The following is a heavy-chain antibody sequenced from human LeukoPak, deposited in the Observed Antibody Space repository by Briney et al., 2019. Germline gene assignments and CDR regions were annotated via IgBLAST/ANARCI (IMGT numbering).Heavy chain of an antibody. V-gene: IGHV1-46*01. Sequence: ASVKVSCKAFGYTFTSNYMHWVRQAPGQGPEWMGVISPSGGSTTYAQKFQGRVTMTRDTSISTAYMELSRLRSDDTAVYYCARDPIGDSRYNWFDPWGQGTLVTVSS. CDR2: ISPSGGST. CDR1: GYTFTSNY. CDR3: ARDPIGDSRYNWFDP. J-gene: IGHJ5*02. D-gene: IGHD4-17*01.